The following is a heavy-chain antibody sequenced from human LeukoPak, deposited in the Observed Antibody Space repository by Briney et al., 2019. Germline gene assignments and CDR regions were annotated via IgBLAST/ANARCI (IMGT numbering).Heavy chain of an antibody. CDR1: GYTFTSYG. CDR2: ISAYNGNT. V-gene: IGHV1-18*01. CDR3: AREGIRRDTLGYDSSGYQRYYFDY. Sequence: ASVKVSCKASGYTFTSYGISWVRQAPGQGLEWMGWISAYNGNTNYAQKLQGRVTMTTDTSTSTAYMELRSLRSDDTAVYYCAREGIRRDTLGYDSSGYQRYYFDYWGQGTLVTVSS. D-gene: IGHD3-22*01. J-gene: IGHJ4*02.